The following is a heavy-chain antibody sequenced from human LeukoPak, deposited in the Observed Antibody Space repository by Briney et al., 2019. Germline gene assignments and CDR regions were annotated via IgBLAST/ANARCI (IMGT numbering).Heavy chain of an antibody. J-gene: IGHJ4*02. CDR3: ARGGSNSILDY. D-gene: IGHD2-2*01. CDR2: ISSNGFDT. V-gene: IGHV3-64*01. Sequence: GGSLRLSCAAYGFTLSNYAMHWVRQAPGKGLEYVSAISSNGFDTYYANSVKGRFTISRDNSKNTLYLQMGSLRAEDLAVYYCARGGSNSILDYWGQGTLVTVSS. CDR1: GFTLSNYA.